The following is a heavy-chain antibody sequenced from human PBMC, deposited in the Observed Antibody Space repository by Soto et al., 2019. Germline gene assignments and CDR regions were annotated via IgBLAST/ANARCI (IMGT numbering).Heavy chain of an antibody. D-gene: IGHD3-3*01. CDR3: AKAHADPVGYYDYFYYPMDV. V-gene: IGHV3-23*01. J-gene: IGHJ6*02. Sequence: EVQLLESGGGLVQPGGSLRLSCAASGFTFSKYAMAWVRQAPGKGLECVSGISGPGYSTYYADSVKGRFTISRDNSENTLYLQMNTLSPDDSAVYYCAKAHADPVGYYDYFYYPMDVWGQGTTVSFSS. CDR1: GFTFSKYA. CDR2: ISGPGYST.